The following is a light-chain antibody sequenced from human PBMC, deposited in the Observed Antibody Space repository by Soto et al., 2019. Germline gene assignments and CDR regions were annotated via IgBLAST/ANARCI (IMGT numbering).Light chain of an antibody. CDR3: QQYTSSPPMST. J-gene: IGKJ2*01. CDR1: QSISNRY. CDR2: GTS. Sequence: DIVLTQSPGTLSLSPGERATLSCRASQSISNRYLAWYHQKPGQAPRLLIYGTSNRATGIPDRFSGSGSGTDFTLTISRLETEDFALYYCQQYTSSPPMSTFGQGTRLEI. V-gene: IGKV3-20*01.